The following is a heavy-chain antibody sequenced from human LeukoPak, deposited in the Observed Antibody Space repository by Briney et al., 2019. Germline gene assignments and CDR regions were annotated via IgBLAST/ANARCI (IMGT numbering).Heavy chain of an antibody. V-gene: IGHV4-34*01. CDR1: GGSFSGYY. CDR3: ARRRITMVRGVIRKNKLGDYYFDY. D-gene: IGHD3-10*01. CDR2: INHSGST. Sequence: PSETLSLTCAVYGGSFSGYYWSWIRQPPGKGLEWIGEINHSGSTNYSPSLKSRVTISVDTSKNQFSLKLSSVTAADTAVYYCARRRITMVRGVIRKNKLGDYYFDYWGQGTLVTVSS. J-gene: IGHJ4*02.